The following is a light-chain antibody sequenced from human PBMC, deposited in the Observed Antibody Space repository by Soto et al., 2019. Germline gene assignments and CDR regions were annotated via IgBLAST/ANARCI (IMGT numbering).Light chain of an antibody. J-gene: IGKJ1*01. CDR1: QTISGSY. CDR2: GAS. Sequence: EIVLTQSPGTLSLSPGESISLSCRASQTISGSYLAWYQQKRGQAPRLVIYGASSRATGIPGRFSGSGSGTYFTLTISRLEPQDFAVYYCQHYGSSPWTFGQGTKVEIK. CDR3: QHYGSSPWT. V-gene: IGKV3-20*01.